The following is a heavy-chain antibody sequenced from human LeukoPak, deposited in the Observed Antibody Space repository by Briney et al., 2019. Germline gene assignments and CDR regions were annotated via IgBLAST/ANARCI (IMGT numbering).Heavy chain of an antibody. CDR3: AKDVETTVVTDYFDY. CDR1: GFTFSTYW. CDR2: IRYDGSNK. D-gene: IGHD4-23*01. J-gene: IGHJ4*02. V-gene: IGHV3-30*02. Sequence: PGGSLRLSCTASGFTFSTYWMIWARQAPGKGLEWVAFIRYDGSNKYYADSVKGRFTISRDNSKNTLYLQMNSLRAEDTAVYYCAKDVETTVVTDYFDYWGQGTLVTVSS.